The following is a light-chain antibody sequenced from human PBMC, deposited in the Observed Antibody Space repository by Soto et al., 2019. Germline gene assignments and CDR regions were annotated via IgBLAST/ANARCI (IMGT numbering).Light chain of an antibody. Sequence: EIVLTQSPDTLSLSPGERAALYCRASQSVSSSYLAWYQQTPGQAPRLLIYGASSRATGIPDRFSGSGSGTDFTLTISRLEPEDFAVYYCQQYGSSPWTFGQGTKVEIK. J-gene: IGKJ1*01. CDR1: QSVSSSY. CDR3: QQYGSSPWT. V-gene: IGKV3-20*01. CDR2: GAS.